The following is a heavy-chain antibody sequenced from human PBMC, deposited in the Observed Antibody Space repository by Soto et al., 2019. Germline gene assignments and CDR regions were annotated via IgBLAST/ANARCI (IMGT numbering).Heavy chain of an antibody. CDR3: AKDIPYSGGRCYAY. CDR1: GLTFTNAW. Sequence: EVQLVESGGGLVKPGGSLRLSCVASGLTFTNAWMSWVRQAPGKGLEWVGLIKSKPRGGTSDYAAPVKGRFIISRDDSTNTVYLQMNSLKIEDTAVYYCAKDIPYSGGRCYAYWDQGALVTGSS. V-gene: IGHV3-15*01. CDR2: IKSKPRGGTS. J-gene: IGHJ4*02. D-gene: IGHD2-15*01.